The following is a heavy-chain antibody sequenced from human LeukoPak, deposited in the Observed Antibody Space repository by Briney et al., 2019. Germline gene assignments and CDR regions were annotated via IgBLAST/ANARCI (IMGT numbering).Heavy chain of an antibody. Sequence: ASVKVSCKASENTFTNYYMHWVRQAPGQGLEWLGIVNPNGGRTAYAQNFQGRVSMTRDTSTTTVYMELSSLRSDDTAVYYCASGYSSSLHAFDIWGQGTMVTVSS. CDR3: ASGYSSSLHAFDI. D-gene: IGHD6-19*01. J-gene: IGHJ3*02. V-gene: IGHV1-46*01. CDR2: VNPNGGRT. CDR1: ENTFTNYY.